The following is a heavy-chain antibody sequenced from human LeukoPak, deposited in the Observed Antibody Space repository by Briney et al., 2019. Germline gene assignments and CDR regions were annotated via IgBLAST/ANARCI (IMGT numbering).Heavy chain of an antibody. D-gene: IGHD6-19*01. CDR3: ARDKRQSSGWTRDYYYYYMDV. CDR2: IYSGGST. CDR1: GFTVSSNY. J-gene: IGHJ6*03. V-gene: IGHV3-53*05. Sequence: GGSLRLXCAASGFTVSSNYMSWVRQAPGKGLEWVSVIYSGGSTYYADSVKGRFTISRDNSKNTLYLQMNSLRAADTAVYYCARDKRQSSGWTRDYYYYYMDVWGKGTTVTVSS.